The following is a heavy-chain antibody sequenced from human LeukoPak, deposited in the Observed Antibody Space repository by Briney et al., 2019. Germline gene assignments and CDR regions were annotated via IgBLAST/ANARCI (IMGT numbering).Heavy chain of an antibody. CDR1: GFTFSSYA. Sequence: GGSLRLSCAASGFTFSSYAMSWVRQAPGKGLEWVSVISGSDGGTYYADSVKGRFTISRDNSKKTLFLQMKSLRAEDTAVYYCAKSGRDGYNSVYYFDYWGQGTLVTVSS. V-gene: IGHV3-23*01. CDR3: AKSGRDGYNSVYYFDY. J-gene: IGHJ4*02. D-gene: IGHD5-24*01. CDR2: ISGSDGGT.